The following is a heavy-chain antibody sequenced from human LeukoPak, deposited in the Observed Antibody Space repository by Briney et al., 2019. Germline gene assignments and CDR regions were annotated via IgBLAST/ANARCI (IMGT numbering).Heavy chain of an antibody. D-gene: IGHD3-22*01. V-gene: IGHV3-9*01. CDR3: AKDTMQDYDSSGSSLDAFDI. CDR2: ISWNSGSI. CDR1: GFTFDDYA. Sequence: GRSLRLSCAASGFTFDDYAMHWVRQAPGKGLEWVSGISWNSGSIGYADSVKGRFTISRDNAKNSLYLQMNSLRAEDTALYYCAKDTMQDYDSSGSSLDAFDIWGQGTMVTVSS. J-gene: IGHJ3*02.